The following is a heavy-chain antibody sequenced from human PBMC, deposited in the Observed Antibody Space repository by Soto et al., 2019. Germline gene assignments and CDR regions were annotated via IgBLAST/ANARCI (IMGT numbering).Heavy chain of an antibody. CDR1: GGSFSGYY. CDR3: ASLRYCSGGSCYSGNFDY. V-gene: IGHV4-34*01. J-gene: IGHJ4*02. D-gene: IGHD2-15*01. Sequence: SETLSLTCAVYGGSFSGYYWSWIRQPPGKGLEWIGEINHSGSTNYNPSLKSRVTISVDTSKNQFSLKLSSVTAADTAVYYCASLRYCSGGSCYSGNFDYWGQGTLVTVSS. CDR2: INHSGST.